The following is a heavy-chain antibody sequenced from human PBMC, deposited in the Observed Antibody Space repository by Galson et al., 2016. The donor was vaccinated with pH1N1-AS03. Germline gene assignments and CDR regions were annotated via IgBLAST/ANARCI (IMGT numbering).Heavy chain of an antibody. CDR3: ARYGSSPWFDP. Sequence: SLRLSCAASGFTFTGYWMSWVRQAPGKGLEWVANIKEDGSEKSYVDSVKGRFTISRDNSKNSLYLQMNSLRVEDTALYYCARYGSSPWFDPWGQGTLVTVSS. J-gene: IGHJ5*02. CDR2: IKEDGSEK. V-gene: IGHV3-7*01. CDR1: GFTFTGYW. D-gene: IGHD6-6*01.